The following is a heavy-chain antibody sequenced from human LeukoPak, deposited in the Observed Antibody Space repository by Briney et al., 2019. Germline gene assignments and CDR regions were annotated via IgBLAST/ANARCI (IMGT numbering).Heavy chain of an antibody. D-gene: IGHD3-10*01. Sequence: SETLSLTCAVYGGSFSGYYWSWIRQPPGKGLEWIGEINHSGSTNYNPSLKSRVTISVDTSKNQFSLKLSSVTAADTAVYYCARYPLWFGEEGDYGMDVWGQGTTVTVSS. V-gene: IGHV4-34*01. J-gene: IGHJ6*02. CDR2: INHSGST. CDR1: GGSFSGYY. CDR3: ARYPLWFGEEGDYGMDV.